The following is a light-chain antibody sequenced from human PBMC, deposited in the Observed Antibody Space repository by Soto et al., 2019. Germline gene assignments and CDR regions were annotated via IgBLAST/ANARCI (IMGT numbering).Light chain of an antibody. CDR3: QQYNSYSPSWT. J-gene: IGKJ1*01. CDR1: QSISNW. Sequence: DIQMTQSPSTLSAFMGDRVTITCRASQSISNWLAWYQQKPGKAPKLLIYDASTLESGVPSRFSGSGSETAFTLTISSLQSDDFATYYCQQYNSYSPSWTFGQGTKVDIK. V-gene: IGKV1-5*01. CDR2: DAS.